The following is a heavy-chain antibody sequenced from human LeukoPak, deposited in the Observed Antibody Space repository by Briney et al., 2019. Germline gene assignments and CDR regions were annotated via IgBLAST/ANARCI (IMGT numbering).Heavy chain of an antibody. CDR3: ARGWGYYDSSGYYSWMEDAFDI. Sequence: GASVKVSCKASGGTFSSYAISWVRQAPGQGLEWMGRIIPILGIANYAQKFQGRVTITADKSTSTAYMELSSLRSEDTAVYYCARGWGYYDSSGYYSWMEDAFDIWGQGTMVTVSS. CDR1: GGTFSSYA. V-gene: IGHV1-69*04. CDR2: IIPILGIA. D-gene: IGHD3-22*01. J-gene: IGHJ3*02.